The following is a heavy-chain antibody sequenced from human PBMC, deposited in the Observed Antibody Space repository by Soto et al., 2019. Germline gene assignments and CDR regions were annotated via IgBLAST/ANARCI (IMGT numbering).Heavy chain of an antibody. Sequence: GASVKVSCKASGYTFTSYAMHWVRQAPGQRLEWMGWINADSVKGRFTISRDNAKNSLYLQMNSLRAEDTAVYYCARDLRYFDPWDYWGQGTLVTVSS. J-gene: IGHJ4*02. V-gene: IGHV1-3*01. D-gene: IGHD3-9*01. CDR2: INADS. CDR3: ARDLRYFDPWDY. CDR1: GYTFTSYA.